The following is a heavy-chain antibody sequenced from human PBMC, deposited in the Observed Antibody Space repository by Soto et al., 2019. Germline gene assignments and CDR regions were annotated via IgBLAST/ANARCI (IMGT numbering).Heavy chain of an antibody. V-gene: IGHV1-69*06. D-gene: IGHD3-10*01. CDR2: IIPIFGTA. CDR1: GGTFSSYA. CDR3: ARDRGVAAHKWFDP. J-gene: IGHJ5*02. Sequence: ASVKVSCKASGGTFSSYAISWVRQAPGQGLEWMGGIIPIFGTANYAQKFQGRVTITADKSTSTAYMELSSLRSEDTAVYYCARDRGVAAHKWFDPWGQGTLVTVSS.